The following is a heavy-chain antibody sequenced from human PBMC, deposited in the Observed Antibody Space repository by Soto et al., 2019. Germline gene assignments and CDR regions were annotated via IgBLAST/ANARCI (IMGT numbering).Heavy chain of an antibody. J-gene: IGHJ6*02. Sequence: QVQLVESGGGVVQPGRSLRLSCAASGLPFSNYAMHWVRQAPVKGLEWVAVISYKGSNKYYADSVKGRFTVSRDNAKNTLYLQMHSPRAEDSGVYYCARAGTGGHNFYHFGMDVWGQGTTVSVSS. CDR2: ISYKGSNK. CDR3: ARAGTGGHNFYHFGMDV. V-gene: IGHV3-30*03. D-gene: IGHD2-8*02. CDR1: GLPFSNYA.